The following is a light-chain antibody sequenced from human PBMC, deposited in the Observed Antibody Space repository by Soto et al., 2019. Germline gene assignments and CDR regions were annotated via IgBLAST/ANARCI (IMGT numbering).Light chain of an antibody. CDR1: QSISSW. CDR3: QQYNSYSPSWT. V-gene: IGKV1-5*03. J-gene: IGKJ1*01. CDR2: KAS. Sequence: DIQMTQSPSTLSASVGDRVTITCRASQSISSWLAWYQQKPGKAPKLLIYKASSLERGVPSRFSGSGSGTEVTLTISSLQPDDFAPYYCQQYNSYSPSWTFGQGTKVERK.